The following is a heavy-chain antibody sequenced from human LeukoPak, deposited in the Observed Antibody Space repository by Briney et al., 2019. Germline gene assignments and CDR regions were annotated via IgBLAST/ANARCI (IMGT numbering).Heavy chain of an antibody. D-gene: IGHD3-22*01. V-gene: IGHV4-59*01. J-gene: IGHJ3*02. CDR3: ASLTTADAFDI. Sequence: SETLSLTCAVSGGSISSYYWSCIRQPPGKGLEWIGYIYYSGSTNYNPSLKSRVTISVDTSKNQFSLKLSSVTAADTAVFYCASLTTADAFDIWGQGTMVTVSS. CDR2: IYYSGST. CDR1: GGSISSYY.